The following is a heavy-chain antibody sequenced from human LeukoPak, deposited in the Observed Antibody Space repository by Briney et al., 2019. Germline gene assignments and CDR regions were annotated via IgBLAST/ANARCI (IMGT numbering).Heavy chain of an antibody. CDR1: GFTFSSYD. CDR3: ATGTGPPYYYYGMDV. V-gene: IGHV3-13*01. CDR2: IGTAGDT. J-gene: IGHJ6*02. Sequence: GGSLRLSCAASGFTFSSYDMHWVRQATGKGLEWVSAIGTAGDTYYPGSVKGRFTISRENAKNSLYLQMYSLRAGDTAVYYCATGTGPPYYYYGMDVWGQGTTVTVSS. D-gene: IGHD1-14*01.